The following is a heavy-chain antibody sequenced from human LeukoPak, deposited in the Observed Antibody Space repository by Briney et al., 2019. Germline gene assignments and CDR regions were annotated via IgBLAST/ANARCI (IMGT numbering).Heavy chain of an antibody. CDR2: IWYDGSNK. V-gene: IGHV3-33*01. Sequence: AGGSLRLSCAASGFTFSSYGMHWVRQAPGKGLEWVAVIWYDGSNKYYADSVKGRFTISRDNSKNTLYLQMSSLRAEDTAVYYCARDGQQWLVFDYYYGMDVWGKGTTVTVSS. CDR1: GFTFSSYG. CDR3: ARDGQQWLVFDYYYGMDV. J-gene: IGHJ6*04. D-gene: IGHD6-19*01.